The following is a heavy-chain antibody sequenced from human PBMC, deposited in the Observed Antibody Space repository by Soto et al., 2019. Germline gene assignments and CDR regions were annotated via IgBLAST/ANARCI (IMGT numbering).Heavy chain of an antibody. Sequence: GASVKVSCKASGYTFTSYGVSWVRQAPGQGLEWMGWIRAYNGYTNYAQKCQGRVTITTDTSTSTAYMELRSLISDDTAVYYCARASDGYRSGWYVGYFGYWGQGTLVTVSS. J-gene: IGHJ4*02. V-gene: IGHV1-18*04. CDR1: GYTFTSYG. D-gene: IGHD6-19*01. CDR3: ARASDGYRSGWYVGYFGY. CDR2: IRAYNGYT.